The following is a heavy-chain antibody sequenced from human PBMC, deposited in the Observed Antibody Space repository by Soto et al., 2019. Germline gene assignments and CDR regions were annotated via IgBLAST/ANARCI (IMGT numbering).Heavy chain of an antibody. D-gene: IGHD2-2*01. J-gene: IGHJ5*02. CDR1: GDSVSSNSAA. CDR3: ARVPYCSSTSCANNWFDP. Sequence: SQTLSLTCAISGDSVSSNSAAWNWIRQSPSRGLEWLGRTYYRSKWYNDYAVSVKSRITINPDTSKNQFSLQLNSVTPEDTAVYYCARVPYCSSTSCANNWFDPWGQGTLVTSPQ. CDR2: TYYRSKWYN. V-gene: IGHV6-1*01.